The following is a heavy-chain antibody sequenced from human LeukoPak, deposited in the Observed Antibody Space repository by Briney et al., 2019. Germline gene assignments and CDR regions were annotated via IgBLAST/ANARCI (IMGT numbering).Heavy chain of an antibody. CDR3: ARENWYLDY. V-gene: IGHV3-30*03. J-gene: IGHJ4*02. D-gene: IGHD1-1*01. CDR1: GFTFSSYG. CDR2: ISYDGSNK. Sequence: PGGSLRLSCAASGFTFSSYGMHWVRQAPGKGLEWVAVISYDGSNKYYADSVKGRFTISRDNSKNTLYLQMNSLRAEDTAVYYCARENWYLDYWGQGTLVTVSS.